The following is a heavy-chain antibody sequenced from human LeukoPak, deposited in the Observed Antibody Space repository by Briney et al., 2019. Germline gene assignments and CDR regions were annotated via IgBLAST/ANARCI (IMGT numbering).Heavy chain of an antibody. V-gene: IGHV4-34*01. J-gene: IGHJ4*02. Sequence: MPSETLSLTCAVYGGSFSGYYWSWIRQPPGKGLEWIGEINHSGSTNYNPSFKSRVTISVDTSKNQFSLKLSSVTAADTAVYYCARGSGYSYGWLSRAAGPAKPYFDYWGQGTLVTVSS. CDR2: INHSGST. CDR3: ARGSGYSYGWLSRAAGPAKPYFDY. CDR1: GGSFSGYY. D-gene: IGHD5-18*01.